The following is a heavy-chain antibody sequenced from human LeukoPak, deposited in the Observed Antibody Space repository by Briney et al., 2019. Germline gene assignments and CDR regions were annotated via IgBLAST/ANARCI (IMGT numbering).Heavy chain of an antibody. J-gene: IGHJ3*02. D-gene: IGHD2-15*01. Sequence: GGSLRLSCAASGFTFSSYGMHWVRQAPGKGLEWVAFIRYDGSNKYYADSVKGRFTISRDNSKNTLYMQMNSLRAEDTAVYYCARDLNIVVVVAATGDAFDIWGQGTMVTVSS. CDR2: IRYDGSNK. CDR1: GFTFSSYG. CDR3: ARDLNIVVVVAATGDAFDI. V-gene: IGHV3-30*02.